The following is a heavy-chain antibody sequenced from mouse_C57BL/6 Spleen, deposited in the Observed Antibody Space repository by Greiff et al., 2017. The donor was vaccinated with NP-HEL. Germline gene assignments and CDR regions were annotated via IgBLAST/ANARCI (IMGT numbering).Heavy chain of an antibody. CDR1: GFSLTSYG. J-gene: IGHJ4*01. D-gene: IGHD1-1*01. CDR2: IWRGGST. Sequence: QVQLKESGPGLVQPSQSLSITCTVSGFSLTSYGVHWVRQSPGKGLEWLGVIWRGGSTDYNAAFMSRLSITKDNSKSQVFFKMNSLQADDTAIYYCAKGKFITTVEDYAMDYWGQGTSVTVSS. V-gene: IGHV2-5*01. CDR3: AKGKFITTVEDYAMDY.